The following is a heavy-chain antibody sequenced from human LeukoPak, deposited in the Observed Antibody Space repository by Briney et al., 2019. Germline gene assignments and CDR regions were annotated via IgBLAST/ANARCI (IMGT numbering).Heavy chain of an antibody. CDR1: GFTFSSYD. CDR2: IGTAGDT. J-gene: IGHJ4*02. Sequence: GGSLRLSCAASGFTFSSYDMHWVRQATGKGLEWVSAIGTAGDTYYPGSVKGRFTISRENAENSLYLQMNSLRAGDTAMYYCARAGSGWYCFDYWGQGTLVTVSS. CDR3: ARAGSGWYCFDY. V-gene: IGHV3-13*01. D-gene: IGHD6-19*01.